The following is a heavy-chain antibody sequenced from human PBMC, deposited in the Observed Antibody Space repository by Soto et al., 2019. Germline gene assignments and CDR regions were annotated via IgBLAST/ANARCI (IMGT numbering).Heavy chain of an antibody. CDR1: GFTFTRFA. J-gene: IGHJ4*02. Sequence: VPLVESGGGVVQPGRSLRLSCVGSGFTFTRFAMHWVRQAPGKGLEWVAVAPHEGSKEQYADSVKGRFAISRDNSKNTLYLQMNSLTVEDTAMYYCATGEAHYYDTSHYWGQGAEVTVSS. CDR2: APHEGSKE. CDR3: ATGEAHYYDTSHY. V-gene: IGHV3-30*09. D-gene: IGHD3-22*01.